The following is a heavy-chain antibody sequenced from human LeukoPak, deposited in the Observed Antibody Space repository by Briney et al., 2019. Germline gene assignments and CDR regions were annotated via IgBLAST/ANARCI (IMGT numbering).Heavy chain of an antibody. D-gene: IGHD6-19*01. J-gene: IGHJ4*02. CDR2: IIPIFGTA. CDR1: GGTFSSYA. Sequence: SVKVSCKASGGTFSSYAISWVRQAPGQGLEWMGGIIPIFGTANYAQKFQGRVTITADESTSTAYMELSSLRSEDTAVHYCASPGHQGWYYFDYWGQGTLVTVSS. CDR3: ASPGHQGWYYFDY. V-gene: IGHV1-69*13.